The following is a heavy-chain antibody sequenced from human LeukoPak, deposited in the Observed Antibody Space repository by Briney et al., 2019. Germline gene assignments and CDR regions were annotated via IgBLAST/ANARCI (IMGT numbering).Heavy chain of an antibody. Sequence: PGRSLRLSCAASGFTFSSYGMHWVRQAPGKGLEWVAVISYDGSNKYYADSVKGRFTISRDNSKNSLYLQMNSLRDEDTAVYYCATPGGYGYYFDYWGQGTLVTVSS. D-gene: IGHD1-1*01. CDR1: GFTFSSYG. CDR3: ATPGGYGYYFDY. J-gene: IGHJ4*02. CDR2: ISYDGSNK. V-gene: IGHV3-30*03.